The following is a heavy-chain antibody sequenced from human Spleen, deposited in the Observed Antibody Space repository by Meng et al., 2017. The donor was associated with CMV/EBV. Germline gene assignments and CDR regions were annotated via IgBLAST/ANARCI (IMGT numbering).Heavy chain of an antibody. CDR2: IRYDGINK. D-gene: IGHD3-16*01. CDR3: ANPKYVIDY. Sequence: GESLKISCTTSGFTFSGYDMYWVRQAPGKGLEWVAYIRYDGINKYYRDSVKGRFTISRDNSKNTLHLQMDSLRTEDTAMYYCANPKYVIDYRGQGTLVTVSS. J-gene: IGHJ4*02. V-gene: IGHV3-30*02. CDR1: GFTFSGYD.